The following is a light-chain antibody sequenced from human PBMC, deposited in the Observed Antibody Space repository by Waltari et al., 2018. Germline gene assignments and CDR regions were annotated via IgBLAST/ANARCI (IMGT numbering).Light chain of an antibody. V-gene: IGLV2-8*01. Sequence: QSALTQPPSASGSPGQSVTISCTGTSSDVGGYNFVSWYQHHPGKAPRLIIYEVSEPPSGVPARFSGSKSCNTASLTVSGLQAEDEADYYCSSYVANNNPVFGGGTKLTVL. CDR2: EVS. CDR3: SSYVANNNPV. J-gene: IGLJ2*01. CDR1: SSDVGGYNF.